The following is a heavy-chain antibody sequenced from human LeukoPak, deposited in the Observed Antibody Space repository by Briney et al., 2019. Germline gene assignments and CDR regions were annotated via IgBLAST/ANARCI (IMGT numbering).Heavy chain of an antibody. J-gene: IGHJ4*02. CDR3: SKDSYDILTGSPYFDY. D-gene: IGHD3-9*01. Sequence: GGSLRLSCAPSEFTFRLYAMNWVRHAPGEGLEGVSYIYDVISDIHYADSVNGRFTISRDNAKNTLYLQMNSLRAEDTAVYYCSKDSYDILTGSPYFDYWGQGTLVTVSS. CDR2: IYDVISDI. CDR1: EFTFRLYA. V-gene: IGHV3-21*05.